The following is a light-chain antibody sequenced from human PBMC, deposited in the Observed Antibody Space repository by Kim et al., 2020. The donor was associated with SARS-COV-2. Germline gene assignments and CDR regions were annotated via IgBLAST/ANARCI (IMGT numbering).Light chain of an antibody. CDR1: SSDVSGYDN. CDR2: DVS. V-gene: IGLV2-14*04. CDR3: SSYTSSSTYV. Sequence: GQSFTISWTGTSSDVSGYDNVSWYQKHQGQAPKLMIYDVSTRPSVVSNRFSGSKSGNTASLTISGLQAEDEADYYCSSYTSSSTYVFGTGTKVTVL. J-gene: IGLJ1*01.